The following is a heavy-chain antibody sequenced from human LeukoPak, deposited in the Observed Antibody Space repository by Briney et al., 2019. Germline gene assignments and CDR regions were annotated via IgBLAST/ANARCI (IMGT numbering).Heavy chain of an antibody. Sequence: PGGSLRLSCAASGFTFRNYGMHWVRQAPGKGLEWVAFVPYDGSNKDYTDSVKGRFTISRDNSENSLCLQMNSLRAEDTAVYYCATAKYYYASGSQYCFHYWGRGTLVTVFS. CDR3: ATAKYYYASGSQYCFHY. D-gene: IGHD3-10*01. CDR2: VPYDGSNK. V-gene: IGHV3-30*02. CDR1: GFTFRNYG. J-gene: IGHJ4*02.